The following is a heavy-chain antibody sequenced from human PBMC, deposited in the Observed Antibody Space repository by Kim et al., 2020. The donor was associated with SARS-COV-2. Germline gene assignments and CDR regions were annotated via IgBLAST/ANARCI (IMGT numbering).Heavy chain of an antibody. V-gene: IGHV3-30-3*01. CDR3: ASPENDFWSGYSTALDY. CDR1: GFTFSSYA. CDR2: ISYDGSNK. J-gene: IGHJ4*02. Sequence: GGSLRLSCAASGFTFSSYAMHWVRQAPGKGLEWVAVISYDGSNKYYADSVKGRFTISRDNSKNTLYLQMNSLRAEDTAVYYCASPENDFWSGYSTALDYWGQGTLVTVSS. D-gene: IGHD3-3*01.